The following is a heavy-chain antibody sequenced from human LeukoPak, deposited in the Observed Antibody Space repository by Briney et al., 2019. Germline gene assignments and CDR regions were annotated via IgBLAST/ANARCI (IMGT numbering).Heavy chain of an antibody. Sequence: GGSLRLSCAASGFTFSSYGMSWVRQAPGKGLEWVSAISGSGGSTYYADSVKGRFTISRDNAKNSLYLQMNSLRAEDTAVYYCARPLVWGSYRDFDYWGQGTLVTVSS. D-gene: IGHD3-16*02. CDR3: ARPLVWGSYRDFDY. J-gene: IGHJ4*02. CDR1: GFTFSSYG. CDR2: ISGSGGST. V-gene: IGHV3-23*01.